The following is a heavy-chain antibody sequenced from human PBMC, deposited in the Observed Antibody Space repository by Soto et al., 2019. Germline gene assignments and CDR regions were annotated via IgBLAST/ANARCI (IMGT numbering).Heavy chain of an antibody. CDR1: GGSISSSRSY. Sequence: QLQLQESGPGLVKPSETLSLTCNVSGGSISSSRSYWAWFRQPPGMELEWIANIFYAGNTYYNPSLKSRVTVSVDTSKNQFSLKLDSVTAADTALYYCARQAAAPGIDLWFDPWGQGTLVTVSS. D-gene: IGHD6-13*01. CDR2: IFYAGNT. V-gene: IGHV4-39*01. J-gene: IGHJ5*02. CDR3: ARQAAAPGIDLWFDP.